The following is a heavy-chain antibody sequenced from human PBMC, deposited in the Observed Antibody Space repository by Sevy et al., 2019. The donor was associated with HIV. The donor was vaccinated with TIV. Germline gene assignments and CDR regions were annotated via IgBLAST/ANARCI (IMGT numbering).Heavy chain of an antibody. CDR1: GFTFSSYA. D-gene: IGHD2-21*02. CDR2: ISGSGGST. CDR3: AKSNPWDCGGDCYSSDDAFDI. J-gene: IGHJ3*02. V-gene: IGHV3-23*01. Sequence: GGSLRLSCAASGFTFSSYAMSWVRQAPGKGLEWVSAISGSGGSTYYADSVKGRFTISRDNSKNTLYLQMNSLRAGDTAVYYCAKSNPWDCGGDCYSSDDAFDIWGQGTMVTVSS.